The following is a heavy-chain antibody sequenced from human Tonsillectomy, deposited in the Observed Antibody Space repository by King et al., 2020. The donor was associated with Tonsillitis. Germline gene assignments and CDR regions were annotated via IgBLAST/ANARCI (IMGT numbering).Heavy chain of an antibody. D-gene: IGHD6-13*01. V-gene: IGHV3-11*05. J-gene: IGHJ4*02. CDR2: ISSASSYT. Sequence: QLVQSGGGLVKPGGSLRLSCVASGFNFSDYYMSWIRQAPGKGLEWVSHISSASSYTNYADSVKGRFTISRDNAKNSLYLQMNSLRAEDTAVYFCARVWGSIALQHLAYYFDYWGQGTLVTVSS. CDR1: GFNFSDYY. CDR3: ARVWGSIALQHLAYYFDY.